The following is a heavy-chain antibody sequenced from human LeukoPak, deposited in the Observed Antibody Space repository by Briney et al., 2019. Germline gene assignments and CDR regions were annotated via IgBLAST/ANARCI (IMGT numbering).Heavy chain of an antibody. CDR2: ISGSGGST. Sequence: GGSLRLSCAASGFTFSSYAMSWVRQAPGKGLEWVSAISGSGGSTYYADSVKGRFTISRDNSKNTLYLQMNSLRAEDTAVYYCARGPQNYYYYYMDVWGKGTTVTVSS. J-gene: IGHJ6*03. CDR3: ARGPQNYYYYYMDV. V-gene: IGHV3-23*01. CDR1: GFTFSSYA.